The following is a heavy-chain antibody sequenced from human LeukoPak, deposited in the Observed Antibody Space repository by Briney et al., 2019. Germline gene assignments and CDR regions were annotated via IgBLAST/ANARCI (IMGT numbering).Heavy chain of an antibody. Sequence: SETLSLTCSVSGGSVSGDSITGYYWNWMRLPPGKGLEWIGFIYDSGSTNYNPSLKSRVTISVDTSKNQFSLKLSSVTAADTAVYYCARGRNLVVIIDYWYFDLWGRGTLVTVSS. V-gene: IGHV4-61*08. CDR3: ARGRNLVVIIDYWYFDL. J-gene: IGHJ2*01. CDR1: GGSVSGDSITGYY. D-gene: IGHD3-3*01. CDR2: IYDSGST.